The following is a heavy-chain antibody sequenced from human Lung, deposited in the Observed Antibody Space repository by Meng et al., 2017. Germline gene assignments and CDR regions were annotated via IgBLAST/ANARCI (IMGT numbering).Heavy chain of an antibody. CDR1: GGSISGYF. V-gene: IGHV4-4*07. CDR3: ARGVGSLDF. CDR2: VYSSGSA. J-gene: IGHJ4*02. Sequence: QVTLQESGPGLVKPSETLSLPCVFSGGSISGYFWTWIRQPAGKGLDWIGRVYSSGSANYNPSLKSRVTMSVDRSKNQFSLQLTSVTAADTAVYYCARGVGSLDFWGQGALVTVSS. D-gene: IGHD5/OR15-5a*01.